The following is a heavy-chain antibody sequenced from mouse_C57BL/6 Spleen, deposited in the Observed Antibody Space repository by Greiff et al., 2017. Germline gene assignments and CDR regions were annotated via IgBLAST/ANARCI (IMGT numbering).Heavy chain of an antibody. CDR3: ARGGGNYPYWYFDV. Sequence: DVQLVESGGGLVKPGGSLKLSCAASGFTFSSYAMSWVRQTPEKRLEWVATISDGGSYTYYPDNVKGRFTISRDNAKNNLYLQMSHLKSEDTAMYYCARGGGNYPYWYFDVWGTETTVTVSS. V-gene: IGHV5-4*01. J-gene: IGHJ1*03. CDR1: GFTFSSYA. D-gene: IGHD2-1*01. CDR2: ISDGGSYT.